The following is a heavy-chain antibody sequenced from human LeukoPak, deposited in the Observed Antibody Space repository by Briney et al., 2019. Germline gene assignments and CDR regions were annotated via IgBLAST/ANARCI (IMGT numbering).Heavy chain of an antibody. V-gene: IGHV4-34*01. D-gene: IGHD6-19*01. Sequence: PSETLSLTCAVNGGSFCGHYWTWIRQSPGKGLEWIGEVNHSGSTNYNPSLKSRVTISVDTSKNQFSLKLISVTAAEAAVYYCARKSGRSGGPNQIYYYYGLDVWGQGTTVIVSS. CDR1: GGSFCGHY. J-gene: IGHJ6*02. CDR2: VNHSGST. CDR3: ARKSGRSGGPNQIYYYYGLDV.